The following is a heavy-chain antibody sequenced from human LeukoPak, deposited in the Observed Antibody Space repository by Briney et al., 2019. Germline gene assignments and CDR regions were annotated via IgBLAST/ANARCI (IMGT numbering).Heavy chain of an antibody. CDR1: GFTFSSSA. V-gene: IGHV3-23*01. CDR2: ISGSGGST. J-gene: IGHJ6*04. D-gene: IGHD3-10*02. Sequence: PGGSLRLSCAASGFTFSSSAMSWVRQAPGKGLEWVSSISGSGGSTYYADSVKGRFTISRDNAKDSLYLQMNSLRAEDTAVYYCAELGITMIGGVWGKGTTVTISS. CDR3: AELGITMIGGV.